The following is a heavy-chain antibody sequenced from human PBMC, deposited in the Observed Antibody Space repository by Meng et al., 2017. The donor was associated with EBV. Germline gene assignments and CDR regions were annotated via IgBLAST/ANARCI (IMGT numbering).Heavy chain of an antibody. CDR2: LIPMSGAP. J-gene: IGHJ4*02. CDR1: GGTFRSDA. CDR3: ASESGRGFTPDY. V-gene: IGHV1-69*01. D-gene: IGHD3-10*01. Sequence: QVQWQQSGAEVKKPGSSVKVSCRTSGGTFRSDAVSWVRQAPGQGLEWMGGLIPMSGAPHYAQKFQDRVTIIADESTSTHSKELNNLRFEDTAMYYCASESGRGFTPDYWGQGTLVTVSS.